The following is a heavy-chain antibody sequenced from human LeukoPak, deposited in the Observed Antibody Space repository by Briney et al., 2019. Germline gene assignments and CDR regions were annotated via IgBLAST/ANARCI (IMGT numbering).Heavy chain of an antibody. CDR2: ISYDGSEK. CDR1: GFNFRSYN. V-gene: IGHV3-30*18. CDR3: AKDQEGIAVAGVYYYYGMDV. J-gene: IGHJ6*02. Sequence: PGGSLRLSCAASGFNFRSYNMHWVRQAPGKGLEWVAVISYDGSEKYYADSVKGLFTISRDNSQNSLYLQMNSLRAEDTAVYYCAKDQEGIAVAGVYYYYGMDVWGQGTTVTVSS. D-gene: IGHD6-19*01.